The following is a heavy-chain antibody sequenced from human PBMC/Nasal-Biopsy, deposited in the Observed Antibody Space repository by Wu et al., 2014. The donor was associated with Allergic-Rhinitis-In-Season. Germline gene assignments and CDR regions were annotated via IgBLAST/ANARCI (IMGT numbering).Heavy chain of an antibody. CDR2: IYYSGST. V-gene: IGHV4-31*03. CDR1: GGSISSGGYY. J-gene: IGHJ4*02. Sequence: TLSLTCTVSGGSISSGGYYWSWIRQHPGKGLEWIGYIYYSGSTYYNPSLKSRVTISVDTSKNQFSLKLSSVTATDTAVYYCASPGIGYDSSGYEYWGQGTLVTVSS. D-gene: IGHD3-22*01. CDR3: ASPGIGYDSSGYEY.